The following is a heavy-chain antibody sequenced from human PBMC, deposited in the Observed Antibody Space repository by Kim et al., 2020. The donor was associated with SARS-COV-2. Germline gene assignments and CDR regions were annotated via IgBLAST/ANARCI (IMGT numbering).Heavy chain of an antibody. Sequence: ASVKVSCKASGYTFTGYYMHWVRQAPGQGLEWMGRINPNSGGTNYAQKFQGRVTMTRDTSISTAYMELSRLRSDDTAVYYCARFTHSGYSSSWYYFDYWGQGTLVTVSS. V-gene: IGHV1-2*06. CDR3: ARFTHSGYSSSWYYFDY. CDR2: INPNSGGT. J-gene: IGHJ4*02. D-gene: IGHD6-13*01. CDR1: GYTFTGYY.